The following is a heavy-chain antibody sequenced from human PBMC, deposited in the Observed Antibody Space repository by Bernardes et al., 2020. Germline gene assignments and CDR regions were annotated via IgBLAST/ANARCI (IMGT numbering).Heavy chain of an antibody. D-gene: IGHD4-4*01. CDR3: AKHIRDYTNYGHAFDI. CDR2: ISWNSGAI. CDR1: GFTFDDSA. V-gene: IGHV3-9*01. Sequence: GGSLRLSCADSGFTFDDSAMHWVRQAPGKGLEWVSGISWNSGAIHYADSVKGRFIISRDNAKNSLYLQMNSLRAEDTALYYCAKHIRDYTNYGHAFDIWGQGTMVTVSS. J-gene: IGHJ3*02.